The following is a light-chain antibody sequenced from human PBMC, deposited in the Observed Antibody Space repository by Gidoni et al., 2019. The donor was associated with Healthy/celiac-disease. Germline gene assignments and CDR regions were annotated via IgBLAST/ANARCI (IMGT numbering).Light chain of an antibody. CDR3: QQYDNLQLT. Sequence: DIQMTQSPSSLSASVGDRVTTTCQASQDISNYLNWYQQKPGKAPKLLIYDASNLETGVPSRFSGSGSGTDFTFTISSLQPEDIATYYCQQYDNLQLTFGGXTKVEIK. J-gene: IGKJ4*01. V-gene: IGKV1-33*01. CDR2: DAS. CDR1: QDISNY.